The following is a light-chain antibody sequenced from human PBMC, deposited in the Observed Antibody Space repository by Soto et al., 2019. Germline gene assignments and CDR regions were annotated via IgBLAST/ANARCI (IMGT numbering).Light chain of an antibody. CDR3: QQYGSSPLT. CDR2: SAS. J-gene: IGKJ4*01. V-gene: IGKV3-20*01. CDR1: QTISTNY. Sequence: IVLAQSPATLSLSPGERATLSCGASQTISTNYLAWYQQKPGQAPRLLIYSASTRATGIPARFIGSGSATEFTLTISSLQSEDFAVYYCQQYGSSPLTFGGGTKVDIK.